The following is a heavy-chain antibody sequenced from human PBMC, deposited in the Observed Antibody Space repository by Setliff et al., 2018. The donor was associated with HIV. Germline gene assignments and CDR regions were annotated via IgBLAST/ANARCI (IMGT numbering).Heavy chain of an antibody. J-gene: IGHJ4*02. V-gene: IGHV5-51*01. CDR2: IYPGDSDT. CDR1: GYSFTTKW. D-gene: IGHD1-7*01. CDR3: ARHFGKVTNYVPDY. Sequence: GESLKISCKGSGYSFTTKWIGWVRQMPGKGLEWMGIIYPGDSDTRYSPSFQGQVTFSADKSINTVFLHWSSLKASDSAMYHCARHFGKVTNYVPDYWGQGTLVTVSS.